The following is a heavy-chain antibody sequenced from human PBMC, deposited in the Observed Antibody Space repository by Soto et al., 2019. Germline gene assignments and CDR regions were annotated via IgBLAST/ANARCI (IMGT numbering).Heavy chain of an antibody. CDR3: ARELDILTGYRYYYGMDV. D-gene: IGHD3-9*01. CDR1: GFTFSSYG. V-gene: IGHV3-33*01. Sequence: GGSLGLSCAASGFTFSSYGMHWVRQAPGKGLEWVAVIWYDGSNKYYADSVKGRFTISRDNSKNTLYLQMNSLRAEDTAVYYCARELDILTGYRYYYGMDVWGQGTTVTVSS. J-gene: IGHJ6*02. CDR2: IWYDGSNK.